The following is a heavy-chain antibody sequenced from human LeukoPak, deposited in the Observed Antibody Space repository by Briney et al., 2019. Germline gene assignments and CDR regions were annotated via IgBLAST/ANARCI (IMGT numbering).Heavy chain of an antibody. CDR2: ISGNGGST. CDR3: AKADSARGVTLKSTIDY. Sequence: PGGSLRLSCAASGFTFSSYAMSWVRQARGKGLEWVSVISGNGGSTYYADSVKGRFIISRDNSKNTLYLQMNSLRGEDTAVYYCAKADSARGVTLKSTIDYWGQGTLVTVSS. J-gene: IGHJ4*02. D-gene: IGHD2-21*02. V-gene: IGHV3-23*01. CDR1: GFTFSSYA.